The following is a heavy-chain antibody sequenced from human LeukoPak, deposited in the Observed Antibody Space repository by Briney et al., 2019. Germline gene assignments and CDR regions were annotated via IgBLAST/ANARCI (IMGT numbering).Heavy chain of an antibody. CDR1: GGSLSGYY. CDR2: INHSGST. J-gene: IGHJ4*02. CDR3: ARGRVSRSGVVITYFDY. V-gene: IGHV4-34*01. D-gene: IGHD3-22*01. Sequence: SETLSLTCAVYGGSLSGYYWSWIRQPPGKGLEWIGEINHSGSTNYNPSLKSRVTISVDTSKNQFSLKLSSVTAADTAVYYCARGRVSRSGVVITYFDYWGQGTLVTVSS.